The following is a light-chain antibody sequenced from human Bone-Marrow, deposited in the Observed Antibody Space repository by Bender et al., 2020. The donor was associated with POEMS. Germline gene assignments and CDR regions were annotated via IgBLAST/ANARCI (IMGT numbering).Light chain of an antibody. CDR2: EVS. Sequence: QSALTQPASVSGSPGQSITISCTGTSSDVGGYNLVSWYQQHPGKAPKLMIYEVSKQPSGVSYRFSGSKSGNTASLTISGLQAEDEADYYCCSYAAGSTFVFGTGTKVTVL. J-gene: IGLJ1*01. V-gene: IGLV2-23*02. CDR1: SSDVGGYNL. CDR3: CSYAAGSTFV.